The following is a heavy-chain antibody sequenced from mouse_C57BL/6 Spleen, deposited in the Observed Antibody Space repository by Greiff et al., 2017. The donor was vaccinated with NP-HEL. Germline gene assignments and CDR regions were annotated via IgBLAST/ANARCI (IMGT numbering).Heavy chain of an antibody. J-gene: IGHJ4*01. CDR2: IYPGEVDP. Sequence: QVQLKQSGAELVKPGASVKISCKASGYAFRSYWLNWVKRRPGKGLGWIGQIYPGEVDPNYNGKFKGKATLTADKSSSTAYMQRSSLTSEDSAVYVCARLLYYGSAGGYWGQGTSVTVSS. CDR1: GYAFRSYW. V-gene: IGHV1-80*01. CDR3: ARLLYYGSAGGY. D-gene: IGHD1-1*01.